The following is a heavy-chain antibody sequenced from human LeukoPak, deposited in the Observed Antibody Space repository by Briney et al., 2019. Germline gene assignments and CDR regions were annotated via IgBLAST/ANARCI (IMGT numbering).Heavy chain of an antibody. Sequence: HPGGSLRLSCSASGFIISDYAMHWVRQAPGKGLEYVSGISANGGSTYHADSVKGRFTISRDTSKNTLYLQMSSLRAEDTAMYYCVKDLYKGDSASWYFFHYWGQGTLVTVSS. J-gene: IGHJ4*02. CDR1: GFIISDYA. D-gene: IGHD6-13*01. CDR3: VKDLYKGDSASWYFFHY. V-gene: IGHV3-64D*06. CDR2: ISANGGST.